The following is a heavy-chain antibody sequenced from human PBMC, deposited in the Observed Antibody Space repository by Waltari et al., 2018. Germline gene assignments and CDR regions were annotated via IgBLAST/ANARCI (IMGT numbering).Heavy chain of an antibody. D-gene: IGHD6-13*01. CDR1: GGPISSSSYY. CDR3: ARHKKQQLAHAFDI. V-gene: IGHV4-39*07. CDR2: IYYSGST. Sequence: QLQLQESGPGLVKPSETLSLTCTVSGGPISSSSYYWGWIRQPPGKGLEWIGSIYYSGSTYYNPSLKSRVTISVDTSKNQFSLKLSSVTAADTAVYYCARHKKQQLAHAFDIWGQGTMVTVSS. J-gene: IGHJ3*02.